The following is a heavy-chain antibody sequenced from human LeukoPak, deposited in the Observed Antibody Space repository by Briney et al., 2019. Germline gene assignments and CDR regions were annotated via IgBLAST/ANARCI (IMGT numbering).Heavy chain of an antibody. CDR1: DYSISSPYY. V-gene: IGHV4-38-2*02. D-gene: IGHD3-10*01. Sequence: SETLSLTCTVSDYSISSPYYWGWIRQPPGKGLEWIGSIYRNGDTYYNPSLKSRVTISVDTSKNQFSLKLSSVTAADTAVYYCERTVTGSTATGFDYWGQGTLVTVSS. CDR3: ERTVTGSTATGFDY. J-gene: IGHJ4*02. CDR2: IYRNGDT.